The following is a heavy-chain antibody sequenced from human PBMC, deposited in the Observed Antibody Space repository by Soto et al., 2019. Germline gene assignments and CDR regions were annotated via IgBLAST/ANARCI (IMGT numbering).Heavy chain of an antibody. J-gene: IGHJ5*02. Sequence: PSETLSLTCAVYGGSFSGYYLSWIRQPPGKGLECIGEINHSGSTNYNPSLKSRVTISVDTSKNQFSLKLSSVTAADTAVYYCARVLVLMVYATNWFDPWGQGTLVTVYS. D-gene: IGHD2-8*01. CDR1: GGSFSGYY. CDR2: INHSGST. V-gene: IGHV4-34*01. CDR3: ARVLVLMVYATNWFDP.